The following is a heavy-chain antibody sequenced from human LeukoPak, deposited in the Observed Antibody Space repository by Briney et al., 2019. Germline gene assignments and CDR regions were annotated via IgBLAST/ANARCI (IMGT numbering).Heavy chain of an antibody. CDR2: INPSGGST. J-gene: IGHJ6*03. V-gene: IGHV1-46*01. Sequence: ASVKVSCKASGYTFTSYYMHLVRQAPGQGLEWMGIINPSGGSTSYAQKFQGRVTMTRDTSTSTVYMELSSLRSEDTAVYYCAREKRFGHGLYYYYYMDVWGKGTTVTVSS. CDR3: AREKRFGHGLYYYYYMDV. CDR1: GYTFTSYY. D-gene: IGHD5-24*01.